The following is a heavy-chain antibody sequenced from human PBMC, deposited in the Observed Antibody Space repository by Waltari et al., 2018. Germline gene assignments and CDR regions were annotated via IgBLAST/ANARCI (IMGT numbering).Heavy chain of an antibody. V-gene: IGHV3-9*01. J-gene: IGHJ6*02. D-gene: IGHD3-10*01. CDR2: ISWKSDII. CDR3: AKDISFVHFYYGLHV. CDR1: GVSFDDYA. Sequence: QLVESGGGLVQPGWSLRLSCTASGVSFDDYAMHWVRQVPGKGLEWVSGISWKSDIIGYADSVKCRFTISRDNAKNSLYLQMNSLGPEDTALYYCAKDISFVHFYYGLHVWGQGTTVSVSS.